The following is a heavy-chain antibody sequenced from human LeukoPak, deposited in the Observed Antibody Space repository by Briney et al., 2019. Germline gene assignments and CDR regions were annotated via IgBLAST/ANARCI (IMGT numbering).Heavy chain of an antibody. V-gene: IGHV3-53*01. CDR1: GFTVSSNY. D-gene: IGHD3-10*01. CDR3: ASGSGSYRTPYYYMDV. J-gene: IGHJ6*03. CDR2: IYSGGST. Sequence: GGSLRLSCVASGFTVSSNYMSWVRQAPGKGLEWVSVIYSGGSTYYADSVKGRFTISRDNSKNTLYLQMNSLRAEDTAVYCCASGSGSYRTPYYYMDVWGTGTTVTVSS.